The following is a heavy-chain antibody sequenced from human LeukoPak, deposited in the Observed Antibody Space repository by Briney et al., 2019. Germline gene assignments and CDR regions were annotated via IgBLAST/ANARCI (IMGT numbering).Heavy chain of an antibody. V-gene: IGHV4-59*01. J-gene: IGHJ4*02. D-gene: IGHD2-15*01. CDR3: ARVECPGYCSGGSWVKRGYYFDY. CDR1: GGSISSYY. CDR2: IYYSGST. Sequence: SETLSLTCTVSGGSISSYYWSWIRQPPGKGLEWIGYIYYSGSTNYNPSLKSRVTISVDTSKNQFSLKLSSVTAADTAVYYCARVECPGYCSGGSWVKRGYYFDYWGQGTLVTVSS.